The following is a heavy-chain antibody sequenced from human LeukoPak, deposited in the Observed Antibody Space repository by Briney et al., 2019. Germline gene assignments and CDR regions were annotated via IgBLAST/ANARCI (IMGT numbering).Heavy chain of an antibody. J-gene: IGHJ4*02. V-gene: IGHV3-43D*03. CDR3: AKSLWYYDSTSPPDY. CDR2: ISWDGGST. D-gene: IGHD3-22*01. Sequence: GGSLRLSCAASGFTFDDYAMHWVRQAPGKGLEWVSLISWDGGSTYYADSVKGRFTISRDNSKNSLYLQMNSLRAEDTALYYCAKSLWYYDSTSPPDYWGQGTLVTVSS. CDR1: GFTFDDYA.